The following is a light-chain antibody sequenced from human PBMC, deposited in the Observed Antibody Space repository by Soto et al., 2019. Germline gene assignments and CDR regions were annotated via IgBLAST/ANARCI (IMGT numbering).Light chain of an antibody. Sequence: DIVLTQSPGTVSLSPGGRVSLTCRASQSVSSKSLGWYQQKPGQAPRLLIYGASSRATGIPDRFSGSGSGTDFNLTISRLEPDDFAVYYCQQYGSYPPWTFGQGTKVEIK. CDR3: QQYGSYPPWT. J-gene: IGKJ1*01. CDR2: GAS. V-gene: IGKV3-20*01. CDR1: QSVSSKS.